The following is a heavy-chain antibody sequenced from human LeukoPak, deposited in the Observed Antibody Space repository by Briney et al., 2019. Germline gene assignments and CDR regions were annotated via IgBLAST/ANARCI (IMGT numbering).Heavy chain of an antibody. CDR1: GVTISGDS. Sequence: GGSLRLSCIASGVTISGDSMNWVRQAPGMGLEWLSYISSGGETIYYADSVKGRVTIFRDNAKNSLYLQMNSLRVEDTAVYYCARGRSGYYLGYFDYWGQGTLVTVSS. CDR3: ARGRSGYYLGYFDY. J-gene: IGHJ4*02. V-gene: IGHV3-48*01. D-gene: IGHD3-22*01. CDR2: ISSGGETI.